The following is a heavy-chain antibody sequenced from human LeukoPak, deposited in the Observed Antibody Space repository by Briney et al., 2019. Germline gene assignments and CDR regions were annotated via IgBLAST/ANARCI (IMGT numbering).Heavy chain of an antibody. Sequence: PGGSLRLSCAASGFTFSSYAMTWVRQAPGKGLEWVSAISGSGGSTYYADSVKGRFTISRDNSKNSLYLQMNSLRAEDTAVYYCAKAIVMYSHGYDALDIWGQGTMVTVSS. V-gene: IGHV3-23*01. CDR3: AKAIVMYSHGYDALDI. CDR1: GFTFSSYA. D-gene: IGHD5-18*01. CDR2: ISGSGGST. J-gene: IGHJ3*02.